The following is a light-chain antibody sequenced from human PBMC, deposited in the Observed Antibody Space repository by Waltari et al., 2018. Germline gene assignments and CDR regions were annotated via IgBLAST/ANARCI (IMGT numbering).Light chain of an antibody. Sequence: EIVLTQSPAILSFSPGERATLSCRASQSVGTYLAWYQQRPRQSPRLLIYHASNRATGIPARFTGSGSETDFTLTISSLQPEDFAVYYCQQRRNWPLTFGGGTRVQI. V-gene: IGKV3-11*01. CDR1: QSVGTY. CDR2: HAS. CDR3: QQRRNWPLT. J-gene: IGKJ4*01.